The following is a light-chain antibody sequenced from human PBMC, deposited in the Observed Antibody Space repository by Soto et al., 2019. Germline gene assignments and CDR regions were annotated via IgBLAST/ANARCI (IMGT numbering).Light chain of an antibody. CDR3: QQYNNWKIT. CDR1: QSISGT. J-gene: IGKJ5*01. Sequence: EIVMTQSPATLSVSPGGRAPLSCRARQSISGTLAWYQQKPGQAPRLLIYGASTRATSFPARFSGSGSGTEFTLTISSLQSEDFAVYYCQQYNNWKITFGQGTRLEIK. V-gene: IGKV3-15*01. CDR2: GAS.